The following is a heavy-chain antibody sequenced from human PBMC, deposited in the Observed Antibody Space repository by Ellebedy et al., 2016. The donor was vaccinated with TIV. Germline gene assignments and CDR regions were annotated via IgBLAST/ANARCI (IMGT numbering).Heavy chain of an antibody. D-gene: IGHD6-13*01. V-gene: IGHV3-11*06. J-gene: IGHJ2*01. CDR3: ARDEHSTSWYGREPDWYFDL. Sequence: GESLKISCEASGFTFSDYYMSWIRQAPGKGLEWVSYISTSGISTHFADSVKGLFTLSRDNAKNSLYLQMNSLRAEDTAIYYCARDEHSTSWYGREPDWYFDLWGRGTLVTVSS. CDR1: GFTFSDYY. CDR2: ISTSGIST.